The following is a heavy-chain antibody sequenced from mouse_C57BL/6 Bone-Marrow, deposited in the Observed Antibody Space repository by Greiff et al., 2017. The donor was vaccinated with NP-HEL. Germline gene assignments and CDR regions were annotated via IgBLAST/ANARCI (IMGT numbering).Heavy chain of an antibody. J-gene: IGHJ2*01. Sequence: VQLQQPGAELVKPGASVKMSCKASGYTFTSYWITWVKQRPGQGLAWIGDIYLGSGSTNYNEKFKSKATRTVDTSSSTSYMQLSSLTSEDSAVYYCVPSLTHWGQGTTLTVSS. CDR3: VPSLTH. D-gene: IGHD1-3*01. CDR1: GYTFTSYW. V-gene: IGHV1-55*01. CDR2: IYLGSGST.